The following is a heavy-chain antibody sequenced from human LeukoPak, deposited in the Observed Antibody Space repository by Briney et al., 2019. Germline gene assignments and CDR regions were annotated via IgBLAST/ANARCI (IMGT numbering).Heavy chain of an antibody. V-gene: IGHV4-34*01. J-gene: IGHJ4*02. Sequence: MSSETLPLTCAVYGGSFSGYYWSWIRQPPGKGLEWIGEINHSGSTNYNPSLKSRVTISVDTSKNQFSLKLSSVTAADTAVYYCARGWRDGYNLPFDYWGQGTLVTVSS. CDR2: INHSGST. CDR3: ARGWRDGYNLPFDY. CDR1: GGSFSGYY. D-gene: IGHD5-24*01.